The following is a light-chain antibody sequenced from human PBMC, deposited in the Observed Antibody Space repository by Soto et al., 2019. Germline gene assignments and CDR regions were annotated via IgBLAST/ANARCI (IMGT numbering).Light chain of an antibody. J-gene: IGKJ4*01. Sequence: EIVLTQSPATLSLSPGERATLSCRASQSVSTSLVWYQQKPGQAPRLLIYDASNRATGIPARYSGSGSGTDFTLTISSLEPEDFAVDYCQQRSNWPPTFGGGNKVEIK. CDR3: QQRSNWPPT. CDR1: QSVSTS. V-gene: IGKV3-11*01. CDR2: DAS.